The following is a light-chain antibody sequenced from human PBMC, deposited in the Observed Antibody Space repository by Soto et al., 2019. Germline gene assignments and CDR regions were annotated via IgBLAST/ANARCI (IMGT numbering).Light chain of an antibody. J-gene: IGKJ5*01. CDR2: AAS. V-gene: IGKV3-20*01. CDR1: QSVTSSS. Sequence: PGERATLSCRASQSVTSSSLAWYQQKPGQAPRLLIYAASSRATGISDRFSGSGSGTDFTLTISRLEPGDFAVYYCHQYDSSPTFGQGTRLEIK. CDR3: HQYDSSPT.